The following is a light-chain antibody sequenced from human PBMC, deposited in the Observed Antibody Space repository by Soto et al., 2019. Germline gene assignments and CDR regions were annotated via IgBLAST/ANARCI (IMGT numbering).Light chain of an antibody. Sequence: EIVMTQSPATLSVSLGERATLSCRASQSVSTDLAWYQQKPGQAPRLLIFGASTRATGIPARFSGSGSGTEFILTISSLQPDDFATYYCQHYNSYSEAFGQGTKVDIK. CDR3: QHYNSYSEA. J-gene: IGKJ1*01. CDR1: QSVSTD. CDR2: GAS. V-gene: IGKV3-15*01.